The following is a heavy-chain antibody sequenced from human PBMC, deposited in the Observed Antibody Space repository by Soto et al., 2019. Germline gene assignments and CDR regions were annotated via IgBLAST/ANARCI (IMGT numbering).Heavy chain of an antibody. J-gene: IGHJ4*02. CDR2: INAGNGNT. V-gene: IGHV1-3*01. CDR1: GYTFTSYG. CDR3: ARSAPPIDY. Sequence: ASVKVSCKASGYTFTSYGISWVRQAPGQGLEWMGWINAGNGNTKQSQKFQGRVTITRDTSASTAYMELSSLGSEDTAVYYCARSAPPIDYWGQGTLVTVSS.